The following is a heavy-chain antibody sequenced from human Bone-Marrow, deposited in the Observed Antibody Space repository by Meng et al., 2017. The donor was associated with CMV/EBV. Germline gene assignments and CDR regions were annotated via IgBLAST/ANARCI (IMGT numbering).Heavy chain of an antibody. CDR3: AYTPSRALGGFWSAPSIEDATGI. J-gene: IGHJ3*02. Sequence: ASVKVSCKASGYTFSGYYMHLVRQAPGQGLEWMGWINPKSGGTNYAQKFQGRVTMTRDTSISTAYMELSSLGSDDTAVYYCAYTPSRALGGFWSAPSIEDATGIWGQGTMVTVSS. CDR1: GYTFSGYY. CDR2: INPKSGGT. D-gene: IGHD3-3*01. V-gene: IGHV1-2*02.